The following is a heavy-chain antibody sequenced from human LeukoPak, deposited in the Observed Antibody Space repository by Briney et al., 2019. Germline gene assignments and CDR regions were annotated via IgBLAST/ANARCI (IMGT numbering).Heavy chain of an antibody. J-gene: IGHJ4*02. V-gene: IGHV1-69*04. CDR2: IIPILGIA. D-gene: IGHD2-2*01. Sequence: SVKVSCKASGGTFSSYAISWVRQAPGQGLEWMGRIIPILGIANYAQKFQGRVTITADKSTSTAYMELSSLRSEDTAVYYCARDGIVGDCSSTSCYEIDYYFDYWGQGTLVTVSS. CDR3: ARDGIVGDCSSTSCYEIDYYFDY. CDR1: GGTFSSYA.